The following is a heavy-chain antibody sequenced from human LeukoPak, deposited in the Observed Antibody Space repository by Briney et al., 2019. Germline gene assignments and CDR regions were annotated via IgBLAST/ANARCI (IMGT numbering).Heavy chain of an antibody. Sequence: GGSLRLSCAASGFTFDDYAMHWVRQAPGKGLEWVSGISWNSGSIGYADSVKGRFTISRDNAKNSLYLQMNSLRAEDTAVYYCARGGYSSYGAFDIWGQGTMVTVSS. CDR1: GFTFDDYA. J-gene: IGHJ3*02. D-gene: IGHD5-18*01. CDR3: ARGGYSSYGAFDI. V-gene: IGHV3-9*01. CDR2: ISWNSGSI.